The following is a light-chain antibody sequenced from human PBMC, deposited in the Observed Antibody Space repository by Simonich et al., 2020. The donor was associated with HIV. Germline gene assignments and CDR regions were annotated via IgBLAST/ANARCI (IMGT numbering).Light chain of an antibody. J-gene: IGKJ1*01. CDR2: DAS. Sequence: EIVLTQSPATLSLSPGERATLSCRASQSVSSYLAWYKQKPGPAPRLLIYDASNRATGIPARFSGSLSGTDFTLTISRLEPEDFAVYYCQQYGSSPWTFGQGTKVEIK. CDR1: QSVSSY. CDR3: QQYGSSPWT. V-gene: IGKV3-20*01.